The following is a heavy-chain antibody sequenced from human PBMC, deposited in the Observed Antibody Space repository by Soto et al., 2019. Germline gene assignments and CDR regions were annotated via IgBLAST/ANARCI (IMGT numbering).Heavy chain of an antibody. CDR1: GGTFSSYA. CDR3: ARAGRLDVRYSSSRPYWYFDL. CDR2: IIPIFGTA. Sequence: SVKVSCKASGGTFSSYAISWVRQAPGQGLEWMGGIIPIFGTANYAQKFQGRVTITADESTSTAYMELSSLRSEDTAVYYCARAGRLDVRYSSSRPYWYFDLWGRGTLVTVSS. J-gene: IGHJ2*01. V-gene: IGHV1-69*13. D-gene: IGHD6-6*01.